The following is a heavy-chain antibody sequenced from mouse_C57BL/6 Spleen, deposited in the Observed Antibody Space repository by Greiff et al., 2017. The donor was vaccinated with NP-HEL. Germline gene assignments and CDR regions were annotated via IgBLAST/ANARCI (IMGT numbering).Heavy chain of an antibody. CDR2: ISYDGSN. Sequence: EVQLQESGPGLVKPSQSLSLTCSVTGYSITSGYYWNWIRQFPGNKLEWMGYISYDGSNNYNPSLKNRISITRDTSKNQFFLKLNSVTTEDTATYYCARGEYDEVDYWGQGTTLTVSS. V-gene: IGHV3-6*01. J-gene: IGHJ2*01. CDR3: ARGEYDEVDY. D-gene: IGHD2-4*01. CDR1: GYSITSGYY.